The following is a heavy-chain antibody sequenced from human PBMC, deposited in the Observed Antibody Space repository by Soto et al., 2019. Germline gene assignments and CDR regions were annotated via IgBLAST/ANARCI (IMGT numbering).Heavy chain of an antibody. Sequence: SQTLSLTCAISGDSVSSNSAAWNWIRQSPSRGLEWLGRTYYRSKWYNDYAVSVKSRITINPDTSKNQFSLQLNSVTPEDTAVYYCARDPLIYGDAPYNWFDPWGQGTPVTVS. CDR2: TYYRSKWYN. CDR1: GDSVSSNSAA. V-gene: IGHV6-1*01. CDR3: ARDPLIYGDAPYNWFDP. D-gene: IGHD4-17*01. J-gene: IGHJ5*02.